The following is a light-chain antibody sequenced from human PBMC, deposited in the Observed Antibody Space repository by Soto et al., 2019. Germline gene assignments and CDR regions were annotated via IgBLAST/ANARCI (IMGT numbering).Light chain of an antibody. Sequence: SALTQPASVSGSPGQSITISCTGTSSDVGGYNYVSWYQQHPGKAPKLMIYDVSNRPSGVSNRFSGSKSGNTAPLTISGLQAEDEADYYCRSYTTSSTLIFGGGTKLTVL. CDR1: SSDVGGYNY. CDR2: DVS. J-gene: IGLJ2*01. V-gene: IGLV2-14*01. CDR3: RSYTTSSTLI.